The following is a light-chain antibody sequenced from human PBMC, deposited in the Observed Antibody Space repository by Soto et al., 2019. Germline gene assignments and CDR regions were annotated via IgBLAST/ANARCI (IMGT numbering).Light chain of an antibody. J-gene: IGLJ3*02. V-gene: IGLV1-40*01. CDR2: KNN. Sequence: QSVLTQPPSVSGAPGQTITMSCTGSGSHVGASYDVHWYQVLPGAGPRLLIYKNNNRPSGVPDRFSGSKSGTSASLAITGLRAEEEADYYCQSYDNILSGPLFGGGTKLTVL. CDR3: QSYDNILSGPL. CDR1: GSHVGASYD.